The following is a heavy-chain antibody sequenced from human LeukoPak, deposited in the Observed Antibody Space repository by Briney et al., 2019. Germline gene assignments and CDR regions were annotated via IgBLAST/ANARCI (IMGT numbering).Heavy chain of an antibody. Sequence: SETLSLTCAVYGGSFSGYCWSWIRQPPGKGLEWIGEINHSGSTNYNPSLKSRVTISVDTSKNQFSLKLSSVTAADTAVYYCARGSWNYNLYYYYGMDVWGQGTTVTVSS. V-gene: IGHV4-34*01. CDR2: INHSGST. CDR3: ARGSWNYNLYYYYGMDV. D-gene: IGHD1-7*01. J-gene: IGHJ6*02. CDR1: GGSFSGYC.